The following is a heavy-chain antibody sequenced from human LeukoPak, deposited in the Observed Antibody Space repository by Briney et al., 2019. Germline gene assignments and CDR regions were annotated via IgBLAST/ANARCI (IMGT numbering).Heavy chain of an antibody. CDR1: GGSISSSSYY. CDR2: IYYSGST. V-gene: IGHV4-39*01. D-gene: IGHD4-17*01. CDR3: ASGDYGDFDY. Sequence: SETLSLTCTVSGGSISSSSYYWGWIRQPPGTGLEWIGSIYYSGSTYYNPSLKSRVTISVDTSKNQFSLKLSSVTAADTAVYYCASGDYGDFDYWGQGTLVTVSS. J-gene: IGHJ4*02.